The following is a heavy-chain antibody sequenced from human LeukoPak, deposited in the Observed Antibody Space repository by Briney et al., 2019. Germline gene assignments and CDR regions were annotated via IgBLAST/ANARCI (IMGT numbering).Heavy chain of an antibody. CDR1: GFIFQTCH. J-gene: IGHJ4*02. D-gene: IGHD3-16*01. Sequence: PGGSLRLSCVASGFIFQTCHMNWLRQAPGKGLEWLSGITSGGSVIYYADSVKGRFTISRDDAMNSVFLQMSGLTVDDTAVYYCASKSHAALGVDTSFGGTPFDSWGQGTLVIVSS. CDR2: ITSGGSVI. CDR3: ASKSHAALGVDTSFGGTPFDS. V-gene: IGHV3-48*03.